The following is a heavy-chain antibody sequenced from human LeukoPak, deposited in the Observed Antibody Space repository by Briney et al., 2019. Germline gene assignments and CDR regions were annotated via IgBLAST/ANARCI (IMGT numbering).Heavy chain of an antibody. CDR1: GFSFSTFW. CDR2: IKQDGSEK. Sequence: GGSLRLSCTAPGFSFSTFWMNWVRQAPGKGLEWVAIIKQDGSEKYYVDSVRGRFTISRDNAKNSLFLQMNSLKAEDTAVYYCVRSHVSTDPGFDFWGQGSLVTVCS. CDR3: VRSHVSTDPGFDF. D-gene: IGHD4-17*01. J-gene: IGHJ4*02. V-gene: IGHV3-7*04.